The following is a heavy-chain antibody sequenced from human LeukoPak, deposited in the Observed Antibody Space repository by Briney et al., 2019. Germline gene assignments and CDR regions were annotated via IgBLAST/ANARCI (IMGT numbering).Heavy chain of an antibody. V-gene: IGHV3-48*01. CDR3: AKDRTVGASYWYFDL. Sequence: GGSLRLSCAASGFTFSNYNMNWVRQAPGKGLEWVSYISSDSSTINYGDSVKGRFTISRDNAKNTLFLHMNTLRAEDTAIYYCAKDRTVGASYWYFDLWGRGTLVTVSS. CDR2: ISSDSSTI. CDR1: GFTFSNYN. D-gene: IGHD1-26*01. J-gene: IGHJ2*01.